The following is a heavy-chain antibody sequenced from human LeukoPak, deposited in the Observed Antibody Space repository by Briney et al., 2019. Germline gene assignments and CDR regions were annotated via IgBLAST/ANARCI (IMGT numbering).Heavy chain of an antibody. V-gene: IGHV3-11*01. D-gene: IGHD3-22*01. J-gene: IGHJ4*02. Sequence: GGSLRLSCAASGFTFSDYYMSWIRQAPGKGLEWVSYISNTGSLIYYVDSVKGRFTISRDNAKNSLYLQMNSLRAEDTAVYYCARDPGDYYDTTGSFDYWGQGILATVSS. CDR3: ARDPGDYYDTTGSFDY. CDR2: ISNTGSLI. CDR1: GFTFSDYY.